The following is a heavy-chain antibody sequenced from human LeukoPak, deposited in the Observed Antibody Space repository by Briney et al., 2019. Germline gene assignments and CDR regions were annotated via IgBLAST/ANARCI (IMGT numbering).Heavy chain of an antibody. CDR3: ARALRLGELSLLDFYFDY. J-gene: IGHJ4*02. CDR1: GGTFSSYA. D-gene: IGHD3-16*02. CDR2: IIPIFGTA. Sequence: GASVKVSCKASGGTFSSYAISWVRQAPGQGLEWMGGIIPIFGTANYAQKFQGRVTITADKSTSTAYMELSSLRSEDTAVYYCARALRLGELSLLDFYFDYWGQGTLVTVSS. V-gene: IGHV1-69*06.